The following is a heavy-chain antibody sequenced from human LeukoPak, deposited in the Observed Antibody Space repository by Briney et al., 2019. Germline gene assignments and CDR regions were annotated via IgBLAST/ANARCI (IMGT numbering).Heavy chain of an antibody. CDR3: AKRGSGSPRNYYYYYMDV. CDR1: GYTFTGYY. Sequence: ASVKVSCKASGYTFTGYYMHWVRQAPGQGLEWMGWISPNSGGTNYAQKFQGRVTMTRDTSISTAYMELSRLRSDDTAVYYCAKRGSGSPRNYYYYYMDVWGKGTTVTISS. J-gene: IGHJ6*03. V-gene: IGHV1-2*02. D-gene: IGHD3-10*01. CDR2: ISPNSGGT.